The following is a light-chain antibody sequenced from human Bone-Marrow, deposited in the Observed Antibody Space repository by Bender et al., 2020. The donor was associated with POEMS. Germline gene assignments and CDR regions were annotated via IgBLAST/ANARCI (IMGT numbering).Light chain of an antibody. J-gene: IGLJ1*01. CDR3: CSYAGAVTPYV. CDR1: SSDVGGYKY. CDR2: DVT. V-gene: IGLV2-8*01. Sequence: QSALTQPPSASGSPGQSVTISCTGTSSDVGGYKYVSWYQQHSGKAPKLMIYDVTNRPSGISDRFSGSRSGSTASLTISGLLPEDEADYYCCSYAGAVTPYVFGPGTKVTVL.